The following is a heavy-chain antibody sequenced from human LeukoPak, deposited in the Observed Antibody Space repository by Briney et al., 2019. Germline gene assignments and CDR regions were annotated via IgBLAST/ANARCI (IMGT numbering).Heavy chain of an antibody. J-gene: IGHJ4*02. CDR3: AKDPWYYYDSSPAKFLDY. CDR2: ISGSGAST. V-gene: IGHV3-23*01. D-gene: IGHD3-22*01. Sequence: GGSLRLSCAASGFPFSSYAMNWVRQAPGKGLEWVSAISGSGASTYYADSVKDRFTLSRDDSKNTLYLQMNSLRAEDTAVYYCAKDPWYYYDSSPAKFLDYWGQGTLVTVSS. CDR1: GFPFSSYA.